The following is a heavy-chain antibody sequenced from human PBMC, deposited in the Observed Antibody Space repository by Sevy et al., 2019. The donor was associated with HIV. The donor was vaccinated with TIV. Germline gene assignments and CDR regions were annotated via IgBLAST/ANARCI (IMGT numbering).Heavy chain of an antibody. CDR1: GFTVSEHY. D-gene: IGHD6-19*01. Sequence: GGSLRLSCAASGFTVSEHYMSWIRQAPGKGLEWVSYISSSGSTIYYADSVKGRFPISRDNARNSLYLQMNSLRAEDTAVYYCASPPRGYTSGWPDDAFDIWGQGTMVTVSS. J-gene: IGHJ3*02. CDR2: ISSSGSTI. CDR3: ASPPRGYTSGWPDDAFDI. V-gene: IGHV3-11*01.